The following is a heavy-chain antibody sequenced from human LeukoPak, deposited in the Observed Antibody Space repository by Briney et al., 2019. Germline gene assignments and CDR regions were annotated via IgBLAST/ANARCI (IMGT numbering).Heavy chain of an antibody. CDR1: GGSISSSSYY. Sequence: SETLSLTCTVSGGSISSSSYYWGWIRQPPGKGLEWIGSIYYSGSTYYNPSLKSRVTISVDTSKNQFSLKLSSVTAADTAVYYCARGVAVAGRRFDYWGQGTLVTVSS. V-gene: IGHV4-39*07. CDR2: IYYSGST. CDR3: ARGVAVAGRRFDY. J-gene: IGHJ4*02. D-gene: IGHD6-19*01.